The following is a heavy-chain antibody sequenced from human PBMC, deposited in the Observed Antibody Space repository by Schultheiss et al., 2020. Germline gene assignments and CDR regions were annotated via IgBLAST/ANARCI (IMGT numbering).Heavy chain of an antibody. CDR1: GGSFSGYY. CDR2: INHSGST. D-gene: IGHD2-15*01. Sequence: SETLSLTCAVYGGSFSGYYWSWIRQPPGKGLEWIGEINHSGSTNYNPSLKSRVTISVDTSKNQFSLKLSSVTAADTAVYYCARSRAALDYYYYGMDVWGQGTMVTVSS. CDR3: ARSRAALDYYYYGMDV. J-gene: IGHJ6*02. V-gene: IGHV4-34*01.